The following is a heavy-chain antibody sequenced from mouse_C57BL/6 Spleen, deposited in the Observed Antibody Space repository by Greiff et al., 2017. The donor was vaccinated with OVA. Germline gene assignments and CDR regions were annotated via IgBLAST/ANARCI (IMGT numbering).Heavy chain of an antibody. CDR1: GYTFTSYW. Sequence: QVQLQQPGAELVKPGASVKMSCKASGYTFTSYWITWVKQRPGQGLEWIGDIYPGSGSTKYNEKFKSKATLTVDTSSSTAYMQLRSLTSEDSAVYYCARSRVLLGWYFDVWGTGTTVTVSS. J-gene: IGHJ1*03. D-gene: IGHD1-1*01. CDR3: ARSRVLLGWYFDV. CDR2: IYPGSGST. V-gene: IGHV1-55*01.